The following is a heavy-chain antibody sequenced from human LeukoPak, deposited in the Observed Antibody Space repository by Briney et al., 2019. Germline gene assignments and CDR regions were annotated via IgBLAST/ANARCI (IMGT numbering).Heavy chain of an antibody. V-gene: IGHV1-2*02. CDR1: GYTFTGYY. CDR3: ARDRGDYGDYLEFDY. Sequence: ASVKVSCKASGYTFTGYYMHWGRQAPGQGLEWMGWINPNSGGTNYAQKFQGRVTMTRDTSISTAYMELSRLRSDDTAVYYCARDRGDYGDYLEFDYWGQGTLVTVSS. D-gene: IGHD4-17*01. J-gene: IGHJ4*02. CDR2: INPNSGGT.